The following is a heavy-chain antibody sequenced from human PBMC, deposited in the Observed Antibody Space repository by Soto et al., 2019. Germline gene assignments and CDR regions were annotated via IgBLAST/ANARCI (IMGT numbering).Heavy chain of an antibody. D-gene: IGHD4-17*01. Sequence: GXSVKVSCKASGYTFTSYGISWVRQAPGQGLEWMGWISAYNGNTNYAQKLQGRVTMTTDTSTSTAYMELRSLRSDDTAVYYCARDYTTVTTSWFDPWGQGTLVTVSS. V-gene: IGHV1-18*01. J-gene: IGHJ5*02. CDR1: GYTFTSYG. CDR2: ISAYNGNT. CDR3: ARDYTTVTTSWFDP.